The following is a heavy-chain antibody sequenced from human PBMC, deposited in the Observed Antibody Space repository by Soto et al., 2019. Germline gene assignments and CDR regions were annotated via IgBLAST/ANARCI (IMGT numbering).Heavy chain of an antibody. V-gene: IGHV3-30-3*01. CDR2: ISYDGSIK. CDR1: GFTFSRHS. J-gene: IGHJ4*02. CDR3: AREWSNSWDLDY. Sequence: QVQLVESGGGVVQPGRSLRLSCAASGFTFSRHSIQWVRQAPGKGLEWVAVISYDGSIKYYADSVKGRFTISRDNSKNTAYLPMNSLRAEYTAVFYCAREWSNSWDLDYWGQGTLVIVSS. D-gene: IGHD6-6*01.